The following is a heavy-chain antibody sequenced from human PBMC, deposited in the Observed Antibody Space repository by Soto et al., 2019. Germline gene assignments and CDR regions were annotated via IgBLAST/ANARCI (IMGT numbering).Heavy chain of an antibody. V-gene: IGHV3-30*18. D-gene: IGHD7-27*01. CDR2: ISYDGSNK. CDR3: AKVWTGDHYFDY. CDR1: GFTFSSYG. Sequence: GGSLRLSCAASGFTFSSYGMHWVRQAPGKGLEWVAVISYDGSNKYYADSVKGRFTISRDNSKNTLYLQMNSLRAEDTAVYYCAKVWTGDHYFDYWGQGTLVTVSS. J-gene: IGHJ4*02.